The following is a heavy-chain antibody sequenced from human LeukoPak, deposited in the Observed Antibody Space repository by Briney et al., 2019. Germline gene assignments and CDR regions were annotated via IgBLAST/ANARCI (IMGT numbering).Heavy chain of an antibody. D-gene: IGHD1-26*01. CDR2: IYYSGST. Sequence: TLSLTCTVSGGSISSGGYYWSWIRPHPGKGLEWIWYIYYSGSTYYNPSLKSRVTITVDTSKNQFSLMLSSVTAADTAVYCCASLTIVGATEGWFDPWGQGTLVTVSS. V-gene: IGHV4-31*03. CDR1: GGSISSGGYY. CDR3: ASLTIVGATEGWFDP. J-gene: IGHJ5*02.